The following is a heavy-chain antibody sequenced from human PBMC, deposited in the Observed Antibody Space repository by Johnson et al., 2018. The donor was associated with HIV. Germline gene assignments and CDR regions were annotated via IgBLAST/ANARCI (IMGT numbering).Heavy chain of an antibody. CDR1: GFTFSSYG. CDR2: IRYDGSNK. Sequence: QVQLVESGGGVVQPGRSLRLSCAASGFTFSSYGMHWVRQAPGKGLEWVAFIRYDGSNKYYADSVKGRFTISRDNSKNTLYLQMNSLRPEDTAMYYCAAYYDFWSGSYTSGFDIWGQGTMVTVSS. J-gene: IGHJ3*02. CDR3: AAYYDFWSGSYTSGFDI. V-gene: IGHV3-30*02. D-gene: IGHD3-3*01.